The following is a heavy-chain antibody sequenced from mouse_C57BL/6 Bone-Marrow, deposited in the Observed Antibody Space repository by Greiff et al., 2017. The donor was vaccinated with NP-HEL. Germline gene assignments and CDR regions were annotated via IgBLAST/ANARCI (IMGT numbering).Heavy chain of an antibody. V-gene: IGHV1-82*01. CDR2: LYPGDGDT. J-gene: IGHJ2*01. Sequence: VQLQQSGPELVKPGASVKISCKASGYAFSSSWMNWVQQRPGKGLEWIGRLYPGDGDTNYNGKFKGKATLTADKSASTAYMQLSSLTSEDSAVYFCARKLVGGLDYWGQGTTLTVSS. CDR3: ARKLVGGLDY. CDR1: GYAFSSSW. D-gene: IGHD1-3*01.